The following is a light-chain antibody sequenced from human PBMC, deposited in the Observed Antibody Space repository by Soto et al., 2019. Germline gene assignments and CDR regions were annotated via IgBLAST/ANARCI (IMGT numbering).Light chain of an antibody. J-gene: IGLJ2*01. V-gene: IGLV2-18*02. CDR2: EVN. Sequence: ALIQPPSVSGSPGQSVTISCTGTSSDVGSYDYVSWYQQHPGTAPKNMIYEVNNGPSGVSDRFSGSKSGNTASLTISGLQAEDEAYYYCSSFTNSGTVVFGGGTQLTVL. CDR1: SSDVGSYDY. CDR3: SSFTNSGTVV.